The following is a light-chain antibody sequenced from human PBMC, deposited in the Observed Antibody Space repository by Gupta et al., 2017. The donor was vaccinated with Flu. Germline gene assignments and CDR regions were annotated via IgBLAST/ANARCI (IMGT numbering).Light chain of an antibody. CDR2: DNN. J-gene: IGLJ2*01. CDR1: NIGSKS. CDR3: QVWDSSSDHPV. Sequence: TCDGNNIGSKSVHWYQQKPGQAPVLVVYDNNDRSSGIPERFSGSNSGNTATLTISRVEAGAEADYYCQVWDSSSDHPVFGGGTKLTVL. V-gene: IGLV3-21*02.